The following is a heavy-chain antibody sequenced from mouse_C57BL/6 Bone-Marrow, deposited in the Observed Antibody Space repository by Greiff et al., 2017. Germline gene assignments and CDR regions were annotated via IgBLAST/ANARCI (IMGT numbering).Heavy chain of an antibody. D-gene: IGHD1-2*01. V-gene: IGHV7-3*01. J-gene: IGHJ2*01. CDR2: IRNKANGYTT. CDR1: GFTFTDYY. Sequence: EVKLVESGGGLVQPGGSLSLSCAASGFTFTDYYMSWVRQPPGKALEWLGFIRNKANGYTTEYSASVKGRFTISRDNSQSILYLQMNALSAVDSATYDFARFYGPGVYFDYWGQGTTLTVSS. CDR3: ARFYGPGVYFDY.